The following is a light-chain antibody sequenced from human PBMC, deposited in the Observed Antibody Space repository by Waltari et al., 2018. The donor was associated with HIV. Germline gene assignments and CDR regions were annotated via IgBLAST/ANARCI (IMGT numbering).Light chain of an antibody. CDR2: AAS. J-gene: IGKJ1*01. V-gene: IGKV1-39*01. Sequence: DIQMTQSPSSVSASVGDRVTITCRASHTINNHLNWYQHKPGKAPKLLIYAASSLQSGVPSRFSGSGSGTDFTLTISSLQPEDFTTYFCQHSRAFGQGTKVEIK. CDR1: HTINNH. CDR3: QHSRA.